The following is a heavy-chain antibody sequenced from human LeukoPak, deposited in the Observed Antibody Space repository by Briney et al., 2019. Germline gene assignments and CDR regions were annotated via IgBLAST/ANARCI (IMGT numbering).Heavy chain of an antibody. CDR2: IHESGRT. Sequence: PSETLSLTCAVSGASISSDHWWTWVRQPPGKGLEWIGEIHESGRTNYSPSLKSRVTFSVYKSRNQVSLRLNSVTAADTAVYYCARLERDILTGYLKFDYWGQGILVTVSS. CDR1: GASISSDHW. V-gene: IGHV4-4*02. D-gene: IGHD3-9*01. J-gene: IGHJ4*02. CDR3: ARLERDILTGYLKFDY.